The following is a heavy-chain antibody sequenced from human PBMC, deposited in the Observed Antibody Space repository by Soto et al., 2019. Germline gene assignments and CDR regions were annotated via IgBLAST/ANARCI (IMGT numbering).Heavy chain of an antibody. J-gene: IGHJ6*02. CDR2: IIPIFGTA. V-gene: IGHV1-69*13. CDR3: ATESKIAVRVPGDV. Sequence: GASVKVSCKASGGTFSSYAISWVRQAPGQGLEWMGGIIPIFGTANYAQKFQGRVTITADESTSTAYMELSSLRSEDTAVYYCATESKIAVRVPGDVWGQGTTVTVSS. CDR1: GGTFSSYA. D-gene: IGHD6-6*01.